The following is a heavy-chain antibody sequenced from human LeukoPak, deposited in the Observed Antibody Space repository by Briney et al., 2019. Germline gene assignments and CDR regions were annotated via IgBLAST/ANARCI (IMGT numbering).Heavy chain of an antibody. CDR1: GFTVSGDY. J-gene: IGHJ4*02. D-gene: IGHD6-25*01. CDR3: TATPWGGAAAIFDY. CDR2: ISGDGNFK. V-gene: IGHV3-74*01. Sequence: GGSLRLSCAVSGFTVSGDYMSWVRQAPGKGLEWVAGISGDGNFKRNADSVRGRLTIFTDNAKSTVSLQVSSLRAEDTAVYYCTATPWGGAAAIFDYWGQGILVTVSS.